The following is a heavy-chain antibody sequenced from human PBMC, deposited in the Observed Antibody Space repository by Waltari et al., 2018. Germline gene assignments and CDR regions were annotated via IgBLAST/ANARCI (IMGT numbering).Heavy chain of an antibody. CDR1: GYTFTTYA. J-gene: IGHJ6*02. D-gene: IGHD3-10*01. V-gene: IGHV1-3*01. Sequence: QIQLVQSGAEVKKPGASVKISCKASGYTFTTYAIHWVRQAPGERLEWMGWINCGNGNTKYSEKFQDRVTITRDTSATTAYMELSSLTSEDTAVYHCAKDPRTRQYFYYGMDVWGQGTTVTV. CDR3: AKDPRTRQYFYYGMDV. CDR2: INCGNGNT.